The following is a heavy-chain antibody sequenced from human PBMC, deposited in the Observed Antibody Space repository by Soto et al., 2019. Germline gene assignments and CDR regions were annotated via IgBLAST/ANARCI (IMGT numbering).Heavy chain of an antibody. V-gene: IGHV4-34*01. CDR1: GGSFSGYY. CDR3: ARVGDGYNLY. CDR2: INHSGST. J-gene: IGHJ4*02. D-gene: IGHD5-12*01. Sequence: PSETLSLTCAVYGGSFSGYYWSWIRQPPGKGLEWIGEINHSGSTNYNPSLKSRVTISVDTSKNQFSLKLSSVTAADTAVYYCARVGDGYNLYWGQGTLVTVSS.